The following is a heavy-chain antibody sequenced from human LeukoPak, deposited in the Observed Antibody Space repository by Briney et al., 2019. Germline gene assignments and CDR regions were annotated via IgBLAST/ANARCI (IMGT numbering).Heavy chain of an antibody. CDR1: GFNFNAYG. D-gene: IGHD4/OR15-4a*01. J-gene: IGHJ4*02. CDR3: AKIGANVGF. Sequence: GGSLRLSCASSGFNFNAYGMHWVRQAPGKGLEWVTFIRYNGNDKYYADSVKGRFTISRDNNKNTVYLQMNSLRAEDTAVYYCAKIGANVGFWGQGTLVTVSS. V-gene: IGHV3-30*02. CDR2: IRYNGNDK.